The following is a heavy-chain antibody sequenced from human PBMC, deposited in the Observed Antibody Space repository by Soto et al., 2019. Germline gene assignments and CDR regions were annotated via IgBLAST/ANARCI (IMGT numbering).Heavy chain of an antibody. D-gene: IGHD6-13*01. CDR2: IDPSDSYT. V-gene: IGHV5-10-1*01. Sequence: LGESLKISCKGSGYGFTSYWISWVRQVPGKGLEWMGRIDPSDSYTNYSPSFQGHVTISADKSISTAYLQWSSLKASDTAMYYCARRGAAAGTYYYYGMDVWGQGTTVTVSS. CDR1: GYGFTSYW. J-gene: IGHJ6*02. CDR3: ARRGAAAGTYYYYGMDV.